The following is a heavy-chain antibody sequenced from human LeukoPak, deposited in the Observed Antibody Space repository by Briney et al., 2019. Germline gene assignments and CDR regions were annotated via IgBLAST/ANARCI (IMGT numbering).Heavy chain of an antibody. J-gene: IGHJ3*02. CDR1: GFIFSNYA. D-gene: IGHD2-2*01. CDR3: AKFASTSCCQSAFDI. Sequence: GGSLRLSCIASGFIFSNYAMSWVRQAPGKGLEWVSAISDSGGNTYYTDSVKGRFTISRDSSKNTLYLQMNSLRAEDTAVYYCAKFASTSCCQSAFDIWGQGTMVTVSS. V-gene: IGHV3-23*01. CDR2: ISDSGGNT.